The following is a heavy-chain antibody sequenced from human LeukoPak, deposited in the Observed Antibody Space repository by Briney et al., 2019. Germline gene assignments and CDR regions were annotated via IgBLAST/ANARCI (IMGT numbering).Heavy chain of an antibody. D-gene: IGHD3-10*01. J-gene: IGHJ4*02. CDR3: AKGLGSYFYGAGSFADY. CDR1: GFIFNCYE. V-gene: IGHV3-48*03. Sequence: PGGSLRLSCAASGFIFNCYEMNWVRQAPGKGLEWISYISSSGSERYYADSVTGRFTISRDNAKNSVSLQMNSLRADDTAVYYCAKGLGSYFYGAGSFADYWGQGALVTVSS. CDR2: ISSSGSER.